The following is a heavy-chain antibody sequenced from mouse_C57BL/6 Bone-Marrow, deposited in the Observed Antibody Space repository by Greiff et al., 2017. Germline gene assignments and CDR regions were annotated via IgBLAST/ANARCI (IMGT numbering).Heavy chain of an antibody. J-gene: IGHJ3*01. CDR3: AIKRDYSNTWYAY. CDR2: IHPNSGST. Sequence: QVQLQQPGAELVKPGASVKLSCKASGYTFTSYWMHWVKQRPGQGLEWIGMIHPNSGSTNYNEKFKSKATLTVDKSSSTAYMQLSSLTSEDSGVYYCAIKRDYSNTWYAYWGQGTLVTVSA. V-gene: IGHV1-64*01. CDR1: GYTFTSYW. D-gene: IGHD2-5*01.